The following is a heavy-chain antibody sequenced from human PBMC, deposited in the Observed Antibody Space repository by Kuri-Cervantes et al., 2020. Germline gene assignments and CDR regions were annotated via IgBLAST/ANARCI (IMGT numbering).Heavy chain of an antibody. J-gene: IGHJ4*02. D-gene: IGHD6-19*01. CDR3: ASGIAVAGDFDY. Sequence: GESLKISCEASGFTFSSYGMSWVRQAPGKGLEWVSSISDDSSRTYYADSVKGRFTISRDNAKNTLYLQMNSLRAEDTAVYYCASGIAVAGDFDYWGQGTLVTVSS. CDR2: ISDDSSRT. V-gene: IGHV3-23*01. CDR1: GFTFSSYG.